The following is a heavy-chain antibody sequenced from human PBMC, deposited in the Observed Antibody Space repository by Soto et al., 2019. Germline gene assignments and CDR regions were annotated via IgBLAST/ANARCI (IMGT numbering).Heavy chain of an antibody. D-gene: IGHD3-3*01. CDR1: GYTFTNYG. CDR2: ISAYNGNT. V-gene: IGHV1-18*04. J-gene: IGHJ4*02. CDR3: AIVLVLRFFACFI. Sequence: ASVKISCKASGYTFTNYGISCVRQAPGRGLEWMGWISAYNGNTNYAQKLQGTVTMTTDTSTSTPYMELRSLRSDDTAVYYCAIVLVLRFFACFIWGQGTLVTVCS.